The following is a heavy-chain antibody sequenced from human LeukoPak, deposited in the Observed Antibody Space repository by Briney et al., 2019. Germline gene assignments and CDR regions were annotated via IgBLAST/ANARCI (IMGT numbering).Heavy chain of an antibody. Sequence: ASVKVSCKASGYTFTGYYMHWVRQAPGQGLEWMGRINPNSGGTNYAQKFQGRVTMTRDTSTSTAYMELSRLRSDDTAVYYCARFLGSSSGIVSKVYWGQGTLVTVSS. D-gene: IGHD6-6*01. V-gene: IGHV1-2*06. J-gene: IGHJ4*02. CDR2: INPNSGGT. CDR1: GYTFTGYY. CDR3: ARFLGSSSGIVSKVY.